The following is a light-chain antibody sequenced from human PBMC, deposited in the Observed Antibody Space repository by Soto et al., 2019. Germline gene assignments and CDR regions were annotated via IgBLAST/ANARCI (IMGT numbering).Light chain of an antibody. CDR3: LQDYNYPWT. CDR2: AAS. CDR1: QGIPND. J-gene: IGKJ1*01. V-gene: IGKV1-6*01. Sequence: AIQMTQSPSSLSASVGDRVTITCRASQGIPNDLGWYQQKPGKAPKLLIYAASTLQGGVPSRFSGSGSGTDSTLTISSLQPEYVATYYCLQDYNYPWTFGQGTKVESK.